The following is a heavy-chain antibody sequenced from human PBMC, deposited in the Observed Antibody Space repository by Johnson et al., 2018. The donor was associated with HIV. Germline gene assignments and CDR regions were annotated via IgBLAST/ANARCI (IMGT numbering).Heavy chain of an antibody. J-gene: IGHJ3*02. V-gene: IGHV3-13*01. CDR1: GFTFSSYD. Sequence: VQLVESGGGLVQPGGSLRLSCAASGFTFSSYDMHWVRQATGKGLEWVSAIGTAGDTYYPGSVKGRFTISRDNSKNTLYLQMNSLRAEDTAVYYCARARGDFWSGYPAFDIWGQGTMVTVSS. D-gene: IGHD3-3*01. CDR2: IGTAGDT. CDR3: ARARGDFWSGYPAFDI.